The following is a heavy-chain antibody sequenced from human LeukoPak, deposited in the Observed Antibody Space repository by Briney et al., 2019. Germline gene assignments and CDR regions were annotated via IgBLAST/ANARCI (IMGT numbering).Heavy chain of an antibody. CDR2: IYYSGST. D-gene: IGHD3-22*01. J-gene: IGHJ1*01. CDR3: ASYYDSSGYYEYCQH. CDR1: GGSISSYY. Sequence: SETLSLTCTVSGGSISSYYWSWIRQPPGKGLEWIGYIYYSGSTNYNPSLKSRVTISVDTSKNQFSLKLSSVTAADTAVYYCASYYDSSGYYEYCQHGGQGTLVTVSS. V-gene: IGHV4-59*01.